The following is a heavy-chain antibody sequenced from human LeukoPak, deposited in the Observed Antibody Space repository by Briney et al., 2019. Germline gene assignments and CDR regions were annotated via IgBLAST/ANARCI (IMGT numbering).Heavy chain of an antibody. CDR3: ARAYYYGSGSYYYY. J-gene: IGHJ4*02. D-gene: IGHD3-10*01. CDR1: GGSLSVYY. Sequence: PSETLSLTCAVYGGSLSVYYWSWIRQPPGKGREWIGEINHSGSTHYNPSLKSRVTISVDTSKNQFSLKLSSVTAADTAVYYCARAYYYGSGSYYYYWGQGTLVTVSS. CDR2: INHSGST. V-gene: IGHV4-34*01.